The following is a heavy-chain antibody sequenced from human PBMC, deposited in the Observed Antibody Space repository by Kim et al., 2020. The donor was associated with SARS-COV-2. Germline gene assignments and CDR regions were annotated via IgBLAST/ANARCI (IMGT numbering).Heavy chain of an antibody. CDR2: TNGDGSTT. CDR1: GFTFRTYW. V-gene: IGHV3-74*01. Sequence: GGSLRLSCAASGFTFRTYWMHWVRQAPGKGLVWVSRTNGDGSTTNYADSVKGRFTISRDNAKNTLYLQLNSLRAEDTAIYYCARRYYDSSGYYYFDSWGQGTLVTVSS. J-gene: IGHJ4*02. CDR3: ARRYYDSSGYYYFDS. D-gene: IGHD3-22*01.